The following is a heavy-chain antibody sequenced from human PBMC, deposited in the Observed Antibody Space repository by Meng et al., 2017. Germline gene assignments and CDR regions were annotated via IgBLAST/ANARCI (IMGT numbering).Heavy chain of an antibody. Sequence: GESLKISCAASGFTFSSYSMNWVRQAPGKGLEWVSSISSSSSYIYYADSVKGRFTISRDNAKNSLYLHMNSLRAGDTAVYYCARGTYYYDSSGYYEPLAFDIWGQGTMVTVSS. CDR1: GFTFSSYS. CDR2: ISSSSSYI. V-gene: IGHV3-21*01. CDR3: ARGTYYYDSSGYYEPLAFDI. D-gene: IGHD3-22*01. J-gene: IGHJ3*02.